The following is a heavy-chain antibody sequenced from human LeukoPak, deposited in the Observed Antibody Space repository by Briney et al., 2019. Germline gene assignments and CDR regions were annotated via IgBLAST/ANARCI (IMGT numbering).Heavy chain of an antibody. Sequence: GASVEVSCKASGGTFSSYAISWVRQAPGQGLEWMGGIIPIFGTANYAQKFQGRVTITTDESTSTAYMELSSLRSEDTAVYYCARGGVVVPAAPRWLAFDIWGQGTMVTVSS. CDR1: GGTFSSYA. D-gene: IGHD2-2*01. J-gene: IGHJ3*02. V-gene: IGHV1-69*05. CDR3: ARGGVVVPAAPRWLAFDI. CDR2: IIPIFGTA.